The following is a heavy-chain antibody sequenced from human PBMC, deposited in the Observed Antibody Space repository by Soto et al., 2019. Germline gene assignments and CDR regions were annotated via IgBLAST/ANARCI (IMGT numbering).Heavy chain of an antibody. J-gene: IGHJ4*02. CDR3: ARESVWEPPFDY. CDR1: GFTFSSYW. Sequence: GSLRLSCAASGFTFSSYWMHWVRQAPGKGLVWVSRINSDGSSTSYADSVKGRFTISRDNAKNTLYLQMNSLRAEDTAVYYCARESVWEPPFDYWGQGTLVTVSS. CDR2: INSDGSST. V-gene: IGHV3-74*01. D-gene: IGHD1-26*01.